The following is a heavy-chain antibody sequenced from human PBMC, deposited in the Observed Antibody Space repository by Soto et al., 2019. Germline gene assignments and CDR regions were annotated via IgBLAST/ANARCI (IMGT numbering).Heavy chain of an antibody. J-gene: IGHJ3*02. V-gene: IGHV3-23*01. CDR3: AKDRFYYDSSAYYYDAFDI. Sequence: GALRLSCAASGFTFSTYAMSWVRQAPGKGLEWVSAISGSGGSTYYADSVKGRFTISRVNSKNTLYLQMSSLRAEDTALYYCAKDRFYYDSSAYYYDAFDIWGQGTMVTVSS. D-gene: IGHD3-22*01. CDR2: ISGSGGST. CDR1: GFTFSTYA.